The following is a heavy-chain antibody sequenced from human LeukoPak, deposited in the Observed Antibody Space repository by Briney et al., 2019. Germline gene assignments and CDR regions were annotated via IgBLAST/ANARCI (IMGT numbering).Heavy chain of an antibody. CDR3: AKSRSGNTDGFDI. Sequence: ETLSLTCTVSGGSISSSSYYWGWVRQAPGKGLEWVSGISGSSGNTYYADSVKGRFTISRDNSKNTLYLQMNSLRAEDTAVYYCAKSRSGNTDGFDIWGQRTMVTVSS. D-gene: IGHD4-23*01. CDR2: ISGSSGNT. J-gene: IGHJ3*02. CDR1: GGSISSSSYY. V-gene: IGHV3-23*01.